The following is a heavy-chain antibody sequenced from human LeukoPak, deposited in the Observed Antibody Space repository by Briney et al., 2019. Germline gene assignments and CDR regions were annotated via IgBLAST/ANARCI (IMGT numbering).Heavy chain of an antibody. J-gene: IGHJ4*02. Sequence: PGGSLRLSCAASGFTFSSYAMSWVRQAPGKGLEWVSAISGSGGNTYYADSVKGRLTVSRDNSKNTLYLQMNSLRAEDTAVYYCANHGVGDYWGQGTLVTVSS. D-gene: IGHD4-17*01. CDR1: GFTFSSYA. CDR3: ANHGVGDY. CDR2: ISGSGGNT. V-gene: IGHV3-23*01.